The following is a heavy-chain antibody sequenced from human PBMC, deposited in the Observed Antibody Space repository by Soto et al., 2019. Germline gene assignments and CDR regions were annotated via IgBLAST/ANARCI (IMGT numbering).Heavy chain of an antibody. CDR2: ISSSGSTI. D-gene: IGHD4-17*01. V-gene: IGHV3-48*03. CDR1: GFTFSSYE. CDR3: ARSKISYYGDSHYFDY. Sequence: EVQLVESGGGLVQPGGSLRLSCAASGFTFSSYEMNWVRQAPGKGLEWVSYISSSGSTIYYADSVKGRFTISRDNAKNSLYLQMNSLRAEDTAVYYCARSKISYYGDSHYFDYWGQGTLVTVSS. J-gene: IGHJ4*02.